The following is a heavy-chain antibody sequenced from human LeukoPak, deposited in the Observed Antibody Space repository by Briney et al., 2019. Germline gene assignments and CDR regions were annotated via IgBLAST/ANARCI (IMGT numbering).Heavy chain of an antibody. V-gene: IGHV3-23*01. Sequence: GGSLRLSCAASGFPFSSSAMTWVRQAPGKGLEWVSTITDTGDSTHYADSVKGRFTFSRDNSKNTLYLQMNSLRAEDTAVYFCAKDYDMWTGSLDHWGQGTLVTVSS. CDR3: AKDYDMWTGSLDH. D-gene: IGHD3-9*01. CDR1: GFPFSSSA. J-gene: IGHJ4*02. CDR2: ITDTGDST.